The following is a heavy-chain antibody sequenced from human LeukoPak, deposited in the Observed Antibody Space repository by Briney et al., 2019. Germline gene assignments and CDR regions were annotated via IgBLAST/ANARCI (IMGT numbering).Heavy chain of an antibody. D-gene: IGHD3-10*01. CDR2: INYSSSNI. CDR3: ARDEVYYASGGLDP. V-gene: IGHV3-48*04. CDR1: GFTFSYYS. J-gene: IGHJ5*02. Sequence: GGSLRLSCAASGFTFSYYSMTWVRQAPGKGPEWLAYINYSSSNIYYADSVKGRFTISRDNAKNFLFLQMNSLRAEDTAVYYCARDEVYYASGGLDPWGQGTLVTVSS.